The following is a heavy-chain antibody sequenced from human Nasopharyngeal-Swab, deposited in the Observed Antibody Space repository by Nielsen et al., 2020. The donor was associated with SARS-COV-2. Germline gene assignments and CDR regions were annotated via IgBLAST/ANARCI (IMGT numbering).Heavy chain of an antibody. Sequence: ASVKVSCKASVYTFTSYYMHWVRHAPGQGLAWMGIINPSGGSTSYAQKFQGRVTITADRSTSTAYMELRSLRSEDTAVYYCATLPQLGERDMDIWGQGTMVTVSS. CDR1: VYTFTSYY. CDR3: ATLPQLGERDMDI. J-gene: IGHJ3*02. V-gene: IGHV1-46*01. D-gene: IGHD1-1*01. CDR2: INPSGGST.